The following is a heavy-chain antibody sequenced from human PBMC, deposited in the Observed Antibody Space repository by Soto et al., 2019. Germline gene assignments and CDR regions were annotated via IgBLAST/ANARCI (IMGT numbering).Heavy chain of an antibody. V-gene: IGHV4-59*12. CDR1: GGSISSYY. J-gene: IGHJ6*02. CDR3: ASLNYYYYYYGMDV. CDR2: IHYSGST. Sequence: SETLSLTCTVSGGSISSYYWSWIRQSPGKGLEWIGYIHYSGSTKYNPSLKSRVTISVDKSKNQFSLKLSSVTAADSSVYYCASLNYYYYYYGMDVWGQGTTVTVSS.